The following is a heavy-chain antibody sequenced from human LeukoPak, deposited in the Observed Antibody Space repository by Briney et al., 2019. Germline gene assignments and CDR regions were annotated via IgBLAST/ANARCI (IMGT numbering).Heavy chain of an antibody. J-gene: IGHJ4*02. CDR2: MYPGDSDT. D-gene: IGHD2-15*01. CDR1: GYTFTSYW. Sequence: GESLKISCKTSGYTFTSYWIGWVRQMPGKGLEWMGIMYPGDSDTRYSPSFQGQVTISADKSISTAYLQRSSVRASDTAMYYCARLVRYCSGGSCPPDYWGQGTLVTVSS. V-gene: IGHV5-51*01. CDR3: ARLVRYCSGGSCPPDY.